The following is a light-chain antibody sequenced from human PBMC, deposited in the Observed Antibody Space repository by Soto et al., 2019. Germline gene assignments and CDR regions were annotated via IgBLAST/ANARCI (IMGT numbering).Light chain of an antibody. V-gene: IGKV1-9*01. J-gene: IGKJ5*01. Sequence: DIQMTQSPSSLSASVGDRVTITCRASQSISSYLNWYQQKPGKAPKLLIYKASTLKSGVPSRFSGSGSGTEFTLTISSLQPEDFATYYCQQLNNYPLTFGQGTRLEIK. CDR2: KAS. CDR3: QQLNNYPLT. CDR1: QSISSY.